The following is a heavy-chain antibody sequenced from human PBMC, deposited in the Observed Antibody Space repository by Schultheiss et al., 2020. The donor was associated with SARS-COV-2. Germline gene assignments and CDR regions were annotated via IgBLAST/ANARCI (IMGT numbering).Heavy chain of an antibody. D-gene: IGHD3-10*01. CDR3: AKGGGLDDAFDI. V-gene: IGHV3-9*01. J-gene: IGHJ3*02. CDR2: ISWNSGSI. Sequence: GGSLRLSCAASGFTFDDYAMHWVRQAPGKGLEWVSGISWNSGSIGYADSVKGRFTISRDNAKNSLYLQMNSLRAEDTAVYYCAKGGGLDDAFDIWGQGTMVTVSS. CDR1: GFTFDDYA.